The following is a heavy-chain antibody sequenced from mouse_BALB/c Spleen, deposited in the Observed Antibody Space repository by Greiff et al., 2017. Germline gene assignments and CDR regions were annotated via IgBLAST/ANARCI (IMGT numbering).Heavy chain of an antibody. CDR2: INPSSGYT. D-gene: IGHD4-1*01. CDR3: ARAVNWDDFDY. V-gene: IGHV1-4*01. CDR1: GYTFTSYT. J-gene: IGHJ2*01. Sequence: VMLVESGAELARPGASVKMSCKASGYTFTSYTMHWVKQRPGQGLEWIGYINPSSGYTNYNQKFKDKATLTADKSSSTAYMQLSSLTSEDSAVYYCARAVNWDDFDYWGQGTTLTVSS.